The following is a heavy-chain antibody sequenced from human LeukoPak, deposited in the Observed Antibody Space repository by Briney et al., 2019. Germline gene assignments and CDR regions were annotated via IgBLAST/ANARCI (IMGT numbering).Heavy chain of an antibody. J-gene: IGHJ4*02. V-gene: IGHV1-2*06. Sequence: ASVKVSCKASGYTFTGYYVHWVRQAPGQGLEWMGRINPNSGGTNYAQKFQGRVTMTRDTSISTAYMELSRLRSDDTAVYYCAVVVAVNQFDYWGQGTLVTVSS. CDR1: GYTFTGYY. CDR2: INPNSGGT. CDR3: AVVVAVNQFDY. D-gene: IGHD2-15*01.